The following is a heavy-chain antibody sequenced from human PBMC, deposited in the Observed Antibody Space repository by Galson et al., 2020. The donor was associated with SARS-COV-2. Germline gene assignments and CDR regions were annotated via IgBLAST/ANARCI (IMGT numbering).Heavy chain of an antibody. CDR1: GASINNHY. V-gene: IGHV4-59*11. J-gene: IGHJ4*03. CDR2: IHYSGST. Sequence: SETLSLTCTVSGASINNHYWSWIRQPPGKGLEWIGYIHYSGSTNYNPTLKSRVNMSVDTSKNQFSLRLSTVTAADTAIYYWAGDYGGQAAAEGLQQWGQGTRVTVSS. D-gene: IGHD4-17*01. CDR3: AGDYGGQAAAEGLQQ.